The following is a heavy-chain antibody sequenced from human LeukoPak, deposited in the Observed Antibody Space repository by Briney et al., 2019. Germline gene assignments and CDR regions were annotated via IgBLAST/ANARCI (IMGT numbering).Heavy chain of an antibody. CDR3: ARGFYGGSDYYFDY. Sequence: ASVKVSCKASGYTFTGYYMHWVRQAPGQGLEWMGWISAYNGNTNYAQKLQGRVTMTTDTSTSTAYMELRSLRSDDTAVYHCARGFYGGSDYYFDYWGQGTLVTVSS. D-gene: IGHD4-23*01. V-gene: IGHV1-18*04. CDR1: GYTFTGYY. CDR2: ISAYNGNT. J-gene: IGHJ4*02.